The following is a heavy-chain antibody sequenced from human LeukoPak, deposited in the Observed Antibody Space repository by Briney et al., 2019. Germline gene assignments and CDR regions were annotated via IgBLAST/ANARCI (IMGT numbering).Heavy chain of an antibody. Sequence: ASVKVSCKASGYTFTSYGISWVRQAPGQRLEWMGWINAGNGNTKYSQKFRGRVTITRDTSASTAYMELSSLRSEDTAVYYCARTDFWSGSNWFDPWGQGTLVTVSS. CDR3: ARTDFWSGSNWFDP. V-gene: IGHV1-3*01. CDR1: GYTFTSYG. J-gene: IGHJ5*02. D-gene: IGHD3-3*01. CDR2: INAGNGNT.